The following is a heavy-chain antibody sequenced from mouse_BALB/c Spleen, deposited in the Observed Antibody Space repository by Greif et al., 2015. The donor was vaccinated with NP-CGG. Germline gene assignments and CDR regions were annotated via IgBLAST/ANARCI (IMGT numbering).Heavy chain of an antibody. CDR2: IDPANGNT. CDR3: ARGVRLPRYFDV. Sequence: EVKLMDSGAELVKPGASVKLSCTASGFNIKDTYMHWVKQRPEQGLEWIGRIDPANGNTKYDPKFQGKATITADTSSNTAYLQLSSLTSEDTAVYYCARGVRLPRYFDVWGAGTTVTVSS. J-gene: IGHJ1*01. V-gene: IGHV14-3*02. D-gene: IGHD1-2*01. CDR1: GFNIKDTY.